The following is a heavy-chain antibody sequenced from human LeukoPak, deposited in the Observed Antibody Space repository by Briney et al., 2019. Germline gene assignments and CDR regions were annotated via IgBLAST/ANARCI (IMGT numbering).Heavy chain of an antibody. CDR2: ISSSSSYI. CDR1: GFTFSSYS. Sequence: PGGSLRLSYAASGFTFSSYSMNWVRQAPGKGLECVSSISSSSSYIYYADSVKSRFTISRDNDKNSLYLQVNSLRAEDTAVYYCARERYSSTVDYWGQGTLVTVSS. D-gene: IGHD6-19*01. CDR3: ARERYSSTVDY. J-gene: IGHJ4*02. V-gene: IGHV3-21*01.